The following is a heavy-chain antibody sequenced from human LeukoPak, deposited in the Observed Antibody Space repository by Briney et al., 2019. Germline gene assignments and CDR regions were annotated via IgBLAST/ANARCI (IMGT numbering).Heavy chain of an antibody. Sequence: PGGSLRLSCAASGFTFSTYYMSWVRQAPGKGLEWVSSISSSSSYIYYADSVKGRFTISRDNAKNSLYLQMNSLRAEDTAVYYCARDIGILTGYSGYYYYMDVWGKGTTVTVSS. CDR3: ARDIGILTGYSGYYYYMDV. J-gene: IGHJ6*03. D-gene: IGHD3-9*01. V-gene: IGHV3-21*01. CDR2: ISSSSSYI. CDR1: GFTFSTYY.